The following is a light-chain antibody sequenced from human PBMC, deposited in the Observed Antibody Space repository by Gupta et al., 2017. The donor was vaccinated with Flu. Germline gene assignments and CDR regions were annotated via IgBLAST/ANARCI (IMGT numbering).Light chain of an antibody. V-gene: IGLV1-47*01. CDR3: AAWDESLGGQVV. Sequence: QSLLTQPPSSSGTPGQKISISCSGSSSDIGTNFVYWYQQLPGTAPKLLIQRNNQRPSGVPDRFSASKSGTSASLVISGLRSEDEADYYWAAWDESLGGQVVFGGGTKLTVL. CDR1: SSDIGTNF. CDR2: RNN. J-gene: IGLJ2*01.